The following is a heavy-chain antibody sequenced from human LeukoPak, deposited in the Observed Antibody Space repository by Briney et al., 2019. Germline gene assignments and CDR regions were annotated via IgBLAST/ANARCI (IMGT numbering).Heavy chain of an antibody. CDR3: ARDIWEWLDNWFDP. V-gene: IGHV4-4*07. D-gene: IGHD3-3*01. J-gene: IGHJ5*02. CDR1: GGSFSGYY. Sequence: SSETLSLTCAVYGGSFSGYYWSWIRQPAGKGLEWIGRIYTSGSTNYNPSLKSRVTMSVDTSKNQFSLKLSSVTAADTAVYYCARDIWEWLDNWFDPWGQGTLVTVSS. CDR2: IYTSGST.